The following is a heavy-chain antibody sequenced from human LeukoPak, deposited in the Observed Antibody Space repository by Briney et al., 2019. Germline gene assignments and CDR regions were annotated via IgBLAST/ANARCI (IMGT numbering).Heavy chain of an antibody. V-gene: IGHV1-24*01. CDR1: GYTLTELA. D-gene: IGHD3-22*01. CDR2: FDPENGET. J-gene: IGHJ4*02. Sequence: ASVKVSCKVSGYTLTELAMHWVRQAPGKGLEWMGGFDPENGETIYAQKFQGRVTMTEDTFTDTAYMELSSLRSEDTAVYYCATPEYYYDTSGDSGYYFDYWGQGTLVTVSS. CDR3: ATPEYYYDTSGDSGYYFDY.